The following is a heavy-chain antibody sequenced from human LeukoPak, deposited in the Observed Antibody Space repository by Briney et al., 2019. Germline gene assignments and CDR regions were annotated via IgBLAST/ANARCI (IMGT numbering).Heavy chain of an antibody. CDR3: ARDFRLTVRGVILDY. CDR2: ISAYNGNT. V-gene: IGHV1-18*01. J-gene: IGHJ4*02. D-gene: IGHD3-10*01. Sequence: ASVKVSCKASGYTFTSYGISWVRQAPGQGLEWMGWISAYNGNTNYAQRLQGRVTMTTDTSTSTAYMELRSLRSDDTAVYYCARDFRLTVRGVILDYWGQGTLVTVSS. CDR1: GYTFTSYG.